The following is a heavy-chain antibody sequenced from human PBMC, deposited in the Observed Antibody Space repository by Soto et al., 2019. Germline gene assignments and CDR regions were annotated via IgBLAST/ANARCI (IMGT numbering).Heavy chain of an antibody. V-gene: IGHV3-30*18. D-gene: IGHD1-1*01. CDR1: GFTFSSYG. CDR2: ISYDGSNK. CDR3: AKDIWRGTDEPRFDC. J-gene: IGHJ4*02. Sequence: HPGGSLRLSCAASGFTFSSYGMHWVRQAPGKGLEWVAVISYDGSNKYYGDSVKGRFTISRDNSKNTLYLEMNSLRAEDTAVYYCAKDIWRGTDEPRFDCWGQGTLGTVSS.